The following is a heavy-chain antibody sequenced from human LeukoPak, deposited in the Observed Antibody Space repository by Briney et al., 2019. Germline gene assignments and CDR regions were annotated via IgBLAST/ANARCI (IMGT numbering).Heavy chain of an antibody. J-gene: IGHJ4*02. V-gene: IGHV3-48*03. CDR3: AREELTTVTAFDY. Sequence: GGSLRLSCAASGFTFSSYEMNWVRQAPGKGLEWVSYISSSGSTIYYADSVKGRFTISRDNAKNSLYLQMNSLRAEDTAVYYCAREELTTVTAFDYWGQGTLDTVSS. CDR1: GFTFSSYE. CDR2: ISSSGSTI. D-gene: IGHD4-17*01.